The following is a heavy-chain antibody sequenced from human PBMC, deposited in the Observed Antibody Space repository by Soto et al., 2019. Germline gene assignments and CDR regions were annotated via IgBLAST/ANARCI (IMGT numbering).Heavy chain of an antibody. CDR2: ISYSGTT. D-gene: IGHD1-26*01. J-gene: IGHJ3*02. CDR3: ARLVGATNVFDI. CDR1: GDSISSNNNY. V-gene: IGHV4-30-4*01. Sequence: PSETLSLTCTVSGDSISSNNNYWSWIRQPPGEGLEWIGFISYSGTTSYSPSLKSRVAISLDTSKNQFSLSLSSVTAADTAVYYCARLVGATNVFDIWGQGTMVTVSS.